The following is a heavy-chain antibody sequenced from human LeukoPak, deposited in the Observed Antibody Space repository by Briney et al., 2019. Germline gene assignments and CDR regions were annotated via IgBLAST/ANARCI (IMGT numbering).Heavy chain of an antibody. CDR2: ISYDGSNK. CDR3: AKDRDWNYDFWSGYMDY. CDR1: GFTFSSYG. J-gene: IGHJ4*02. V-gene: IGHV3-30*18. D-gene: IGHD3-3*01. Sequence: PGGSLRLSCAASGFTFSSYGMHWARQAPAKGREWMALISYDGSNKYYADSVKGRFTISRDNSKNTLYLQMNSLRAEDTAVYYCAKDRDWNYDFWSGYMDYWGQGTLVTVSS.